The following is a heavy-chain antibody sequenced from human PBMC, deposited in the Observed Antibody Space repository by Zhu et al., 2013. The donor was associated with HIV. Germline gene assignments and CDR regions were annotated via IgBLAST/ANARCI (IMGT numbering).Heavy chain of an antibody. Sequence: QVQLVQSGTEVKKPGASVKVSCKASGYTFTRYALHWVRQAPGQRLEWMGWINAGNDNTKYSQKFQGRVTITRDTSASTAYMELSRLRSEDTAVYYCARAGGYYDSSGYYPYWGQGTLVTVSS. D-gene: IGHD3-22*01. CDR2: INAGNDNT. CDR3: ARAGGYYDSSGYYPY. V-gene: IGHV1-3*01. J-gene: IGHJ4*02. CDR1: GYTFTRYA.